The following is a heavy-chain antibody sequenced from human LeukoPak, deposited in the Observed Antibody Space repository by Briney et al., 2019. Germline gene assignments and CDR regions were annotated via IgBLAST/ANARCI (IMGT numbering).Heavy chain of an antibody. CDR2: IDPSGGST. J-gene: IGHJ5*02. Sequence: ASVKVSCKASGYTFTSYYMHWVRQAPGQGLEWMGIIDPSGGSTSYAQKFQGRVTMTRDMSTSTVYMELSSLRSEDTAVYYCARGVVVVVAATEYRWFDPWGQGTLVTVSS. CDR1: GYTFTSYY. V-gene: IGHV1-46*01. CDR3: ARGVVVVVAATEYRWFDP. D-gene: IGHD2-15*01.